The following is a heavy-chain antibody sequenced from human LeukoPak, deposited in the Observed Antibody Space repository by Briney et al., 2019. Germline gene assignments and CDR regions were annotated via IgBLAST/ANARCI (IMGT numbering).Heavy chain of an antibody. CDR2: ISGNSGSI. V-gene: IGHV3-9*01. CDR3: AKVGEYSSSAYFDY. D-gene: IGHD6-6*01. CDR1: GFTFDDYA. J-gene: IGHJ4*02. Sequence: GGSLRLSCAASGFTFDDYAMHWVRQAPGKGLEWVSVISGNSGSIGYADSVKGRFTISRDNAKNSLYLQMNSLRAEDTALYYCAKVGEYSSSAYFDYWGQGTLVTVSS.